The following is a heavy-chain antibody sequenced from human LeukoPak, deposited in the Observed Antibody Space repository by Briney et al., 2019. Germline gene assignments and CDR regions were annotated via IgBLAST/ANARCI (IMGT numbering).Heavy chain of an antibody. V-gene: IGHV4-61*02. CDR1: GGSISSGSYY. Sequence: PSQTPSLTCTVSGGSISSGSYYWSWIRPPAGKGLEWIGRIYTSGSTNYNPSLKSRVTISVDTSKNQFSLKLSSVTAADTAVYYCARESPQTGIAAAGTSHFDYWGQGTLVTVSS. J-gene: IGHJ4*02. CDR3: ARESPQTGIAAAGTSHFDY. D-gene: IGHD6-13*01. CDR2: IYTSGST.